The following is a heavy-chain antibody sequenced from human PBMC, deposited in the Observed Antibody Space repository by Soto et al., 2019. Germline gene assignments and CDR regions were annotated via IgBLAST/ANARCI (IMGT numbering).Heavy chain of an antibody. V-gene: IGHV3-30-3*01. CDR2: ISYDGSNK. Sequence: SLRLSCAASGLTFSSYSMHWDRKAPGKGLEWVAVISYDGSNKYYADSVKGRFTISRDNSKNTLYLQMNSLRAEDTAVYYCARQGIAARPKPLDYWGQGTLVTVSS. D-gene: IGHD6-6*01. CDR3: ARQGIAARPKPLDY. J-gene: IGHJ4*02. CDR1: GLTFSSYS.